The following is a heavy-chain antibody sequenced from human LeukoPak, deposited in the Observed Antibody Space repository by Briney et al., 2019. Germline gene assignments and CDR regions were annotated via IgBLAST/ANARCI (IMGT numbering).Heavy chain of an antibody. V-gene: IGHV7-4-1*02. J-gene: IGHJ5*02. Sequence: ASVKVSCKASGYTFTSYAMNWVRQPPGQGLEWMGWINTNTGNPTYAQGFTGRFVFSLDTSVSTAYLQISSLKAEDTAVYYCARANFCGGDCYFPYWFDPWGQGTLVTVSS. CDR1: GYTFTSYA. CDR2: INTNTGNP. D-gene: IGHD2-21*02. CDR3: ARANFCGGDCYFPYWFDP.